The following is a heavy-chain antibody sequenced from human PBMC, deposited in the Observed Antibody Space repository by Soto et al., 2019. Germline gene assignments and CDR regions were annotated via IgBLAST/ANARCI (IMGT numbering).Heavy chain of an antibody. CDR2: INPSGATT. CDR3: ARAQAWGIHDF. Sequence: QVQLVQSGAEVNKPGASVRIYCKASGDIFTNYYIHWVRQAPGQGLEWMGIINPSGATTTYAPRFEGRVTMTRDTSTSTVYMELSSLRSEDTAVYYCARAQAWGIHDFWGQGTLVTVSS. D-gene: IGHD7-27*01. V-gene: IGHV1-46*03. CDR1: GDIFTNYY. J-gene: IGHJ4*02.